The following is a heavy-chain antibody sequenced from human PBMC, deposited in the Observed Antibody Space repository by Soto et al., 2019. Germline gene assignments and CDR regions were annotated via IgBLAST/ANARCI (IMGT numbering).Heavy chain of an antibody. V-gene: IGHV1-69*13. D-gene: IGHD2-21*01. CDR1: GGTFSSYA. Sequence: ASVKVSCKASGGTFSSYAISWVRQAPGQGLEWMGGIIPIFGTANYAQKFQGRVTITADESTSTAYMELSSLSSEDTAVYYCARGVNYYYYGMDVWGQGTTVTVSS. J-gene: IGHJ6*02. CDR3: ARGVNYYYYGMDV. CDR2: IIPIFGTA.